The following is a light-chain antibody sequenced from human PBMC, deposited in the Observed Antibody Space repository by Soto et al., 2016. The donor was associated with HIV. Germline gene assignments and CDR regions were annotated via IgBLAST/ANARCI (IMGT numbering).Light chain of an antibody. Sequence: DIQMTQSPSSVSASVGDRVTITCRASQAINSRLAWYQQNPGKAPEVLITATYTLQDGVPSRFSGSASGGTGTDFTLTIDSLQPEDFATYYCLQHNSYPYTFGPGT. CDR2: ATY. CDR3: LQHNSYPYT. V-gene: IGKV1-12*01. J-gene: IGKJ2*01. CDR1: QAINSR.